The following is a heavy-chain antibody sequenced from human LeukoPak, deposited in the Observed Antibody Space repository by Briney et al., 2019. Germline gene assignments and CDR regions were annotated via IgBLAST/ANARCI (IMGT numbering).Heavy chain of an antibody. CDR3: AGVRLGSSGFSEYFEH. V-gene: IGHV4-4*02. J-gene: IGHJ1*01. CDR2: ISQSART. CDR1: GVSTSNNW. Sequence: SETLSLTCAVTGVSTSNNWWTWVRQPPGKGLEWIGEISQSARTNYNPSLKSRVTMSIDKSRNQFSLRMSSVTAADTAVYYCAGVRLGSSGFSEYFEHWGQGTLVTVSS. D-gene: IGHD3-22*01.